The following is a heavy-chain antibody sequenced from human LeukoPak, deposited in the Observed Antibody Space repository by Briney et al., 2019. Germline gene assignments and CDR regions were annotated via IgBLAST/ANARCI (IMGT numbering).Heavy chain of an antibody. D-gene: IGHD6-13*01. V-gene: IGHV4-59*01. Sequence: SETLSLTCTVSGGSISSYYWSWIRQPPGKGLEWIGYIYYSGSTNYNPSLKSRVTISVDTSKNQFSLKLSSVTAADTAVYYCARTAADLAIDYWGQGTLVTVSS. CDR3: ARTAADLAIDY. J-gene: IGHJ4*02. CDR1: GGSISSYY. CDR2: IYYSGST.